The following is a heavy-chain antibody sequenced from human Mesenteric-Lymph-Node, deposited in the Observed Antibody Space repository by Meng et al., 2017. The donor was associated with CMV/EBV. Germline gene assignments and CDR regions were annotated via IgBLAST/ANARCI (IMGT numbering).Heavy chain of an antibody. D-gene: IGHD4/OR15-4a*01. J-gene: IGHJ3*02. CDR3: ARDRTSTIDAFDI. Sequence: ALVCTFSIYDMSWIRQATGKVLVCVTSISSSGSTIYYADSVKGRFTISRDNAKNSLYIQMNSLRAEDTAVYYCARDRTSTIDAFDIWGQGTMVTVSS. CDR1: VCTFSIYD. V-gene: IGHV3-11*01. CDR2: ISSSGSTI.